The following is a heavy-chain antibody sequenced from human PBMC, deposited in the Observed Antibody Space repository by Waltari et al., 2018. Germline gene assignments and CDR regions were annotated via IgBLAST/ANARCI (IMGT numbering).Heavy chain of an antibody. V-gene: IGHV3-30*01. J-gene: IGHJ6*02. CDR1: GFTFSSYA. D-gene: IGHD3-10*01. CDR3: ARGGAYYYGSGSYYNRPYYYYYGMDV. CDR2: ISYDGSNK. Sequence: QVQLVESGGGVVQPGRSLRLSCAASGFTFSSYAMHWVRQAPGKGLEWVAVISYDGSNKYYSRSVKVRFTISRDNSKNTLYLQINSLRAEDTAVYYCARGGAYYYGSGSYYNRPYYYYYGMDVWGQGTTVTVSS.